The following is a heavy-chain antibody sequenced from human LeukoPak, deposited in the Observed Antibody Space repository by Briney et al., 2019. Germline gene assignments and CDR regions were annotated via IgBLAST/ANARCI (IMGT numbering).Heavy chain of an antibody. J-gene: IGHJ4*02. CDR2: IKNDGSEK. V-gene: IGHV3-7*01. CDR3: ARDGSGEWPIGY. D-gene: IGHD3-10*01. Sequence: GGSLRLSCAASGFIFSKWMSWVRQAPGKGLEWVANIKNDGSEKNCVDSVKGRFTISRDNAKNSLYLQMNSLRVEDTAVYYCARDGSGEWPIGYWGQGTLVTVSS. CDR1: GFIFSKW.